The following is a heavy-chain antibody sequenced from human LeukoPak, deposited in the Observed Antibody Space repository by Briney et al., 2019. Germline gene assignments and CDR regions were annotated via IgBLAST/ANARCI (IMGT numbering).Heavy chain of an antibody. CDR1: GFTFSSYS. J-gene: IGHJ4*02. CDR2: INSDGRSI. V-gene: IGHV3-74*01. D-gene: IGHD5-18*01. CDR3: ARVRYSYGYDW. Sequence: QSGGSLRLSCAASGFTFSSYSMNWVRQAPGKGLVWVSRINSDGRSISYADSVKGRFTISRDNAKNTLYLQMNSLRAEDTAVYYCARVRYSYGYDWWGQGTLVTVSS.